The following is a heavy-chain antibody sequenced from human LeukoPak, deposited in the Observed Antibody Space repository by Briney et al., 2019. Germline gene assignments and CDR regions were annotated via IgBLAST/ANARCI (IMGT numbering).Heavy chain of an antibody. CDR1: GYTLTELY. CDR2: FDPEDGET. CDR3: ATLQALGYGMDV. J-gene: IGHJ6*02. V-gene: IGHV1-24*01. Sequence: ASVKVSCKVSGYTLTELYIHWVRQAPGKGLEWMGGFDPEDGETIYAQEFQGRVTMTEDTSTDTASMELSSLKSEDTAVYYWATLQALGYGMDVWGQGTTVTVSS. D-gene: IGHD3-16*01.